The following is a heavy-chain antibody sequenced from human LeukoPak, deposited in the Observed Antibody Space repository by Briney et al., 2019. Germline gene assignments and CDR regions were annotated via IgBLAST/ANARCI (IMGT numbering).Heavy chain of an antibody. V-gene: IGHV1-18*01. CDR2: ISAYNGDT. CDR3: ARDEGVGERGAY. CDR1: GFTFTNYG. D-gene: IGHD3-16*01. J-gene: IGHJ4*02. Sequence: ASVKVSCKASGFTFTNYGISWVRQAPGQGLEWMGWISAYNGDTNYAQKLQDRVTMITDTSTSTAYMELRSLRSDDTAMYYCARDEGVGERGAYWGQGTLVTVSS.